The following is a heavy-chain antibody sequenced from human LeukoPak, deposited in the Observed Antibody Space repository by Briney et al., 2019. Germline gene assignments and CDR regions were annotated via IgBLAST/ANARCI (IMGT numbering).Heavy chain of an antibody. CDR3: ARETYYDFWSGYYHYYYYMDV. V-gene: IGHV3-23*01. Sequence: PGGSLRLSCAASGFTFSNYAMSWVRQAPGKGLEWVSAISGSGGSTYYADSVEGRFTISRDNTNNILYLQMNSLRAEDTAVYYCARETYYDFWSGYYHYYYYMDVWGKGTMVTVSS. CDR1: GFTFSNYA. J-gene: IGHJ6*03. CDR2: ISGSGGST. D-gene: IGHD3-3*01.